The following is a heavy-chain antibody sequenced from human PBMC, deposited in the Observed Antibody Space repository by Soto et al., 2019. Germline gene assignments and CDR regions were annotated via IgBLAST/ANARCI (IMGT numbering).Heavy chain of an antibody. V-gene: IGHV3-30*18. J-gene: IGHJ4*02. CDR1: GFTFSSYC. CDR2: ISYDGSNK. Sequence: PGGSLRLSCAASGFTFSSYCMHWVHQAPGKGLEWVAVISYDGSNKYYADSVKGRFTISRDNSKNTLYLQMNSLRAEDTAVYYCAKDLVDYDFWSGSQIDYWGQGTLVTVSS. CDR3: AKDLVDYDFWSGSQIDY. D-gene: IGHD3-3*01.